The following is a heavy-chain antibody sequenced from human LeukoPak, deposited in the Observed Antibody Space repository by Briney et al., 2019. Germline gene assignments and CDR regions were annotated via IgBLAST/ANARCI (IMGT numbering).Heavy chain of an antibody. CDR3: ARETLSGSHTPKGVEHYFDY. D-gene: IGHD3-10*01. CDR2: INPSGGST. V-gene: IGHV1-46*01. Sequence: VASVKVSCKASGYTFTSYYMHWVRQAPGQGLEWMGIINPSGGSTSYAQKFQGRVTMTRDTSTSTVYMELSSLRSEDTAVYYCARETLSGSHTPKGVEHYFDYWGQGTLVTVSS. CDR1: GYTFTSYY. J-gene: IGHJ4*02.